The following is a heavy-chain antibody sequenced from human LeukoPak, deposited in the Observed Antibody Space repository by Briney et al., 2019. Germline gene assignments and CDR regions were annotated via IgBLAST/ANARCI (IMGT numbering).Heavy chain of an antibody. Sequence: PGGSLRLSCAASGFSFSSSGMNWVRQAPGKGLEWVSYIDTSSTIKNYADSVKGRFTISRDNAKNSLYLQMNSLRVEDTAVYYCAGPLGSPYFHHWGQGTLVTVSS. CDR1: GFSFSSSG. CDR3: AGPLGSPYFHH. V-gene: IGHV3-48*01. J-gene: IGHJ1*01. D-gene: IGHD3-10*01. CDR2: IDTSSTIK.